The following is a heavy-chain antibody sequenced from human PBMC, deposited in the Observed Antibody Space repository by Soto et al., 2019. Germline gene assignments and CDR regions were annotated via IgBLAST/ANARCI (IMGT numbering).Heavy chain of an antibody. CDR2: IYSGGST. CDR3: ARDQEAVGGYDY. J-gene: IGHJ4*02. D-gene: IGHD1-26*01. V-gene: IGHV3-53*01. Sequence: GGSLRLSCAASGFTVSGNYMSWVRQAPGKGLEWVSIIYSGGSTYYADSVKGRFTISRDNSKNTLYLQMNSLRAEDTAVYYCARDQEAVGGYDYWGQGTLVTVSS. CDR1: GFTVSGNY.